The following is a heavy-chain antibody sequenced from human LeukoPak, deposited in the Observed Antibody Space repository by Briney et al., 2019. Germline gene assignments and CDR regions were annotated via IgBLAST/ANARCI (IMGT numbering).Heavy chain of an antibody. CDR3: ARDSDSGYGPFAS. Sequence: GGSLRFSCAASGFTVNNNYMSWVRQAPGKGLEWVSVIHSGGTTNYADSVQGRFTISRDNSKTTVYLHMNSLRAEDTAVYYCARDSDSGYGPFASWGQGTLVTVSS. D-gene: IGHD5-12*01. J-gene: IGHJ4*02. CDR1: GFTVNNNY. CDR2: IHSGGTT. V-gene: IGHV3-53*01.